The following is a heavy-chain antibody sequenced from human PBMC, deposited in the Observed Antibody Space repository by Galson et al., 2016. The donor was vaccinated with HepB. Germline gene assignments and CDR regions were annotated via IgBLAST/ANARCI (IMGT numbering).Heavy chain of an antibody. D-gene: IGHD3-22*01. CDR3: ARGYYDTSFYY. V-gene: IGHV3-48*02. CDR1: GFTFTSYS. Sequence: SLRLSCAASGFTFTSYSMSWVRQAPGKGLEWVSFIGGFSSPVYYADSVKGRFTISRNNDRTSLYLQMSRLRDEETAVYYCARGYYDTSFYYLGQGALVTVSS. J-gene: IGHJ4*02. CDR2: IGGFSSPV.